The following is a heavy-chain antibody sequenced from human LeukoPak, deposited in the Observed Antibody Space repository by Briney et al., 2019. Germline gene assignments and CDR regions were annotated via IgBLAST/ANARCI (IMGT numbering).Heavy chain of an antibody. CDR2: IYTSGST. CDR1: GGSISSGSYY. Sequence: PSETLSLTCTVSGGSISSGSYYWSWIRQPAGKGLEWIGRIYTSGSTNYNPSLKSRVTISVDTSKNQFSLKLSSVTAADTAVYYCARESLRSSLDYWGQGTLVTVSS. V-gene: IGHV4-61*02. J-gene: IGHJ4*02. CDR3: ARESLRSSLDY.